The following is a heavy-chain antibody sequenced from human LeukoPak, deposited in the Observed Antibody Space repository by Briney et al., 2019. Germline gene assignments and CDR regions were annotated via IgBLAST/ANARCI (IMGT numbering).Heavy chain of an antibody. D-gene: IGHD3-10*01. CDR1: GGSISSYY. V-gene: IGHV4-59*08. J-gene: IGHJ5*02. Sequence: KPSETLSLTCTVSGGSISSYYWSWIRQPPGKGLEWIGYIYYSGSTNYNPSLKSRVTISVDTSKNQFSLKLSSVTAADTAVYYCARSIWFGGGPWFDPWGQGTLVTVPS. CDR3: ARSIWFGGGPWFDP. CDR2: IYYSGST.